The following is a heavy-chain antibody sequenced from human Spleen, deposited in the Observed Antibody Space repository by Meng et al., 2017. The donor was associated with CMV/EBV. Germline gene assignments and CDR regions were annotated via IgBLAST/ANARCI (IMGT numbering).Heavy chain of an antibody. CDR2: MNPNSGGT. Sequence: KASGYTFIAYYIHWVRQAPGQGLEWMGWMNPNSGGTNYAQKFQGRVSMTRDAPVSTAYMQLTRLTPDDTAVYYCARGLGYANSWYRTWGQGTLVTVSS. CDR3: ARGLGYANSWYRT. J-gene: IGHJ5*02. CDR1: GYTFIAYY. V-gene: IGHV1-2*02. D-gene: IGHD6-19*01.